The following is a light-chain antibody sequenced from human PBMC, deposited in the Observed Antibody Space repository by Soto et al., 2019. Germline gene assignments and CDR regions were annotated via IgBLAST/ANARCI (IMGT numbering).Light chain of an antibody. V-gene: IGLV2-14*03. J-gene: IGLJ1*01. Sequence: SVLTHPASLSWSPGQSIAISCPGTSSDVGFYNYVSWYQQHPGKAPKLMVYDVNNRPSGVSNRFSGSKSGNTASLTISGLQAEDEADYYCTSYTTSSTYVFGTGTKVNVL. CDR2: DVN. CDR3: TSYTTSSTYV. CDR1: SSDVGFYNY.